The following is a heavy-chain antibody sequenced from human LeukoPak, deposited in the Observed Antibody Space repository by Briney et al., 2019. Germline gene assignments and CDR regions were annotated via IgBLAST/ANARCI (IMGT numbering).Heavy chain of an antibody. Sequence: GGSLRLSCAASGFTFSSYAMSWVRQAPGKGLEWVSATSGSGFSTYYADSVRGRFTISRDNSKNTLYLQMNSLRAEDTAVYYCAKDPHYDFWSGNYFDYWGQGTLVTVSS. CDR2: TSGSGFST. CDR1: GFTFSSYA. D-gene: IGHD3-3*01. CDR3: AKDPHYDFWSGNYFDY. J-gene: IGHJ4*02. V-gene: IGHV3-23*01.